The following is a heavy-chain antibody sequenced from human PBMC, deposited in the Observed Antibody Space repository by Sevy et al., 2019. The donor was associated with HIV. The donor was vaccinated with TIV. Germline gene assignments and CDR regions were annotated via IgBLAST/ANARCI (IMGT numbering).Heavy chain of an antibody. Sequence: GESLKISCAASGFTFSNYAMSWVRQAPGKGLEWVSSISRSGGSTYYADSVKGRFTISRDNSKNTLYLQMNSLRAEDTAVYYCAKVDVVVPVADYGMDVWGQRTTVTVSS. CDR3: AKVDVVVPVADYGMDV. CDR2: ISRSGGST. V-gene: IGHV3-23*01. J-gene: IGHJ6*02. D-gene: IGHD2-2*01. CDR1: GFTFSNYA.